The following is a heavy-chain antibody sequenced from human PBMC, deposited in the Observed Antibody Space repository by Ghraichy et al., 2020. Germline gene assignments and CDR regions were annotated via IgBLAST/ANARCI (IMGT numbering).Heavy chain of an antibody. D-gene: IGHD5-24*01. V-gene: IGHV4-34*01. CDR2: INHSGST. CDR1: GGSFSGYY. CDR3: ARKRATLNWFDP. Sequence: SETLSLTCAVYGGSFSGYYWSWIRQPPGKGLEWIGEINHSGSTNYNPSLKSRVTISVDTSKNQFSLKLSSVTAADTAVYYCARKRATLNWFDPLGQGTLVTVSS. J-gene: IGHJ5*02.